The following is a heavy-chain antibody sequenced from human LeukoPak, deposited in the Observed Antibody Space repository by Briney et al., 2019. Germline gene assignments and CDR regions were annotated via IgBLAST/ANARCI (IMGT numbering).Heavy chain of an antibody. CDR2: MNPNSGNT. D-gene: IGHD1-14*01. Sequence: ASVKVSCKASGCTFTSYDINWVRQATGQGLEWMGWMNPNSGNTVYAQKFQGRVTMTRNTSISTAYMELSSLRSEDTAVYYCARDNRRSYYYYYMDVWGKGTTVTIPS. CDR3: ARDNRRSYYYYYMDV. V-gene: IGHV1-8*01. CDR1: GCTFTSYD. J-gene: IGHJ6*03.